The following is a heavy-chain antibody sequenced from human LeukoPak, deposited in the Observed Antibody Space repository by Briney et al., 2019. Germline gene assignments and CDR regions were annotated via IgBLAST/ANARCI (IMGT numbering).Heavy chain of an antibody. CDR2: MNPNSGNT. Sequence: GASVKVSCKASGYTFTSYDINWVRQATGQGPEWMGWMNPNSGNTGYAQKFQGRVTMTRNTSISTAYMELSSLRSEDTAVYYCARGAPRGGSSGWYTLYYYYMDVWGKGTTVTVSS. CDR1: GYTFTSYD. D-gene: IGHD6-19*01. V-gene: IGHV1-8*01. CDR3: ARGAPRGGSSGWYTLYYYYMDV. J-gene: IGHJ6*03.